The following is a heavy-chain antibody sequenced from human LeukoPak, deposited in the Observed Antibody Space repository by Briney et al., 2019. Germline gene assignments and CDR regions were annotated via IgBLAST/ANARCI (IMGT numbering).Heavy chain of an antibody. D-gene: IGHD2-2*01. V-gene: IGHV3-66*01. CDR1: GFTVSSNY. Sequence: GGSLRLSCAASGFTVSSNYMSWVRQAPGKGLEWVSVIYSGGSTYYADSVKGRFTISRDNSKNTLYLQMNSLRAEDTAVYYCARGREYQPKHAFDIWGQGTMATVSS. CDR3: ARGREYQPKHAFDI. CDR2: IYSGGST. J-gene: IGHJ3*02.